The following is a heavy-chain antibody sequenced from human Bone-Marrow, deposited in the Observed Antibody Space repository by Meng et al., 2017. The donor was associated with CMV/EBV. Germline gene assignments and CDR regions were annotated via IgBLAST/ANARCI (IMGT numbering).Heavy chain of an antibody. CDR1: GYTFTSFG. J-gene: IGHJ4*02. Sequence: ASVKVSCKTSGYTFTSFGISWVRQAPGQGLEWMGWISPYNGNTNYAQKLQGRVTLTTDTSTSTAYMELRSLRSDDKAVYYCARDESAEWLSPMSNSFDYWGQGTLVTVSS. CDR2: ISPYNGNT. CDR3: ARDESAEWLSPMSNSFDY. D-gene: IGHD3-3*01. V-gene: IGHV1-18*01.